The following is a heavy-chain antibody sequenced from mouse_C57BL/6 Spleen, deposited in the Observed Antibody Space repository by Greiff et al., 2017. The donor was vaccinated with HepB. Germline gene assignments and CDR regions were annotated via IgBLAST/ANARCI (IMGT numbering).Heavy chain of an antibody. J-gene: IGHJ3*01. V-gene: IGHV14-2*01. D-gene: IGHD2-1*01. CDR1: GFTFNDYY. Sequence: VQLQQSGAELVKPGASVKLSCTASGFTFNDYYMHWVKQRTEQGLEWIGRIDPEDGETKYAPNFQGKATITADTTSNTAYLQISSLTSEDTAVYYCARPIYYGNGAWFAYWGQGTLVTVAA. CDR2: IDPEDGET. CDR3: ARPIYYGNGAWFAY.